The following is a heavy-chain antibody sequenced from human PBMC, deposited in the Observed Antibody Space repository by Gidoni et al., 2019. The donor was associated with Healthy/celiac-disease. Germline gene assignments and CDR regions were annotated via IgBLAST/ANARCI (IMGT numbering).Heavy chain of an antibody. J-gene: IGHJ3*02. CDR3: ATSEWCTTGLLCAFDI. D-gene: IGHD2-8*02. V-gene: IGHV1-69*01. Sequence: GTANYAQKFQGRVTITADESTSTAYMELSSLRSEDTAVYYCATSEWCTTGLLCAFDIWGQGTMVTVSS. CDR2: GTA.